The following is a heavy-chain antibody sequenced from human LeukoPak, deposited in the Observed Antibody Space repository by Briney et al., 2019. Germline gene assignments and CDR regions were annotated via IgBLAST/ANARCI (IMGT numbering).Heavy chain of an antibody. CDR3: ARLDLAAAGPFDY. V-gene: IGHV4-39*01. Sequence: SETLPLTCTVSGGPISSSSYYWGWIRQPPGKGLEWIGSIYYSGSTYYNPSLKRRLTISVDTSKTQFSLKLSSVTAADTAVYYCARLDLAAAGPFDYWGQGTLVTVSS. CDR2: IYYSGST. CDR1: GGPISSSSYY. D-gene: IGHD6-13*01. J-gene: IGHJ4*02.